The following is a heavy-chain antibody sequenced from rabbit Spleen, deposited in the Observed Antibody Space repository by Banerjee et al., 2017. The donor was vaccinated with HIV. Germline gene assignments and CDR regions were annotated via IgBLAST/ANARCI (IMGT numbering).Heavy chain of an antibody. V-gene: IGHV1S45*01. D-gene: IGHD2-1*01. Sequence: QEQLEESGGGLVKPGGSLTLTCKASGFPFSNKAVMCWVRQAPGKGLEWIACINAITGKAVYASWVNGRFTFSKTSSIMVTLQMTSLTAADTATYFCARRASYVGDGYGDGGFNLWGPGTLVTVS. CDR3: ARRASYVGDGYGDGGFNL. J-gene: IGHJ4*01. CDR2: INAITGKA. CDR1: GFPFSNKAV.